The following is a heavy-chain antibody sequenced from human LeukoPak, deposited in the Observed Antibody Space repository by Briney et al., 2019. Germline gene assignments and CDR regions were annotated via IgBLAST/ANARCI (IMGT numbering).Heavy chain of an antibody. V-gene: IGHV1-2*02. CDR1: GYTFTGYY. CDR3: ARGPRNWGFDY. Sequence: ASVKVSCKASGYTFTGYYMHWVRQAPGQGLEWMGWINSNSGGTNYAQKFQGRVTMTRDTSISTAYMELGSLRSEDTAVYYCARGPRNWGFDYWGQGTLVTVSS. J-gene: IGHJ4*02. D-gene: IGHD7-27*01. CDR2: INSNSGGT.